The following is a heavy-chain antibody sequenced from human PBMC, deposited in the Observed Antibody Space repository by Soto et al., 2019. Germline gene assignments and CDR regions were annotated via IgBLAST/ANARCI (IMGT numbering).Heavy chain of an antibody. V-gene: IGHV3-23*01. CDR1: GFSFSNYA. J-gene: IGHJ4*02. CDR3: AKSPYSTTLYYFDY. D-gene: IGHD6-13*01. CDR2: ISDSGDST. Sequence: EVQLLESGGGLVQPGGSLRLSCAASGFSFSNYAMSWVRQAPGKGLEWVSVISDSGDSTNYADSVKGRFTVSRDNSKSTLYLQMNSLRAEDTAVYYCAKSPYSTTLYYFDYWGQGTLPTVSS.